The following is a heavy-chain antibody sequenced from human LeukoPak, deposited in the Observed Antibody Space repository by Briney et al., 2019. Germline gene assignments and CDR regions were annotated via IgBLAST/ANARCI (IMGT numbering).Heavy chain of an antibody. D-gene: IGHD6-13*01. V-gene: IGHV1-2*02. CDR3: MREVGSINWYAY. CDR1: GYTFSDYY. Sequence: ASVKVSCKASGYTFSDYYMHWVRQAPGQGLEWIGWINPNSGGTKYAQKFQGRVTMTRDTTISTAYIEVSRLRSDDTAVYYCMREVGSINWYAYWGQGTLVTVSS. J-gene: IGHJ5*01. CDR2: INPNSGGT.